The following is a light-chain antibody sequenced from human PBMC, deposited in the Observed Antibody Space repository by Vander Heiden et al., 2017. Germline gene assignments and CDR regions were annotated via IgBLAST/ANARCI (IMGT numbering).Light chain of an antibody. CDR3: NSRDSSGNHP. CDR1: SLRSYY. CDR2: GKN. J-gene: IGLJ2*01. Sequence: SSELTQDPAVSVALGQTVRITCQGDSLRSYYASWYQQKPGQAPVLVIYGKNKRPSGIPDRFSGSSSGNTASLTITGAQAEDEADYYCNSRDSSGNHPFGGGTKLTVL. V-gene: IGLV3-19*01.